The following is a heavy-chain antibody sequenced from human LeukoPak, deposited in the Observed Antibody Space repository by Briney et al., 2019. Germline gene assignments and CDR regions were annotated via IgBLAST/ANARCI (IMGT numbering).Heavy chain of an antibody. CDR1: GFTFSNDW. D-gene: IGHD3-9*01. CDR3: ARGGIYDILTGYIFDY. Sequence: GGSLRLSCAASGFTFSNDWLSWVRHAPGKGLERVANINNDESDKHNLDSVKGRFTIARDSAKNPLNLQMNSLRAEDTAVYYCARGGIYDILTGYIFDYWGQGTLVTVSS. CDR2: INNDESDK. V-gene: IGHV3-7*03. J-gene: IGHJ4*02.